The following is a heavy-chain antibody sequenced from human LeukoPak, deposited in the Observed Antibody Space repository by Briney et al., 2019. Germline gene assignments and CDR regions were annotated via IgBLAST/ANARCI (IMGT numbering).Heavy chain of an antibody. D-gene: IGHD3-3*01. CDR1: GGSISSYY. CDR2: IYYSGST. J-gene: IGHJ6*03. Sequence: SETLSLXCTVSGGSISSYYWSWIRQPPGKGLEWIGYIYYSGSTNYNPSLKSRVTISVDTSKNQFSLKLSSVTAADTAVYYCARDAVANYDFWSGSPPYYMDVWGKGTTVTVSS. CDR3: ARDAVANYDFWSGSPPYYMDV. V-gene: IGHV4-59*01.